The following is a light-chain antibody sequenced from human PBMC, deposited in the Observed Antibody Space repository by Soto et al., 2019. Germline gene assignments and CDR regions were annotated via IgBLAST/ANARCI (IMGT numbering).Light chain of an antibody. CDR1: SSDVGGYNY. V-gene: IGLV2-11*01. J-gene: IGLJ2*01. CDR3: CSYAGSDVV. Sequence: QSALTQPRSVSGSPGQSVTISCTGTSSDVGGYNYVSWYQQHPGKAPKLMIYDVSKRPSGVPDRFSGSKSGNTASLTISGLQADDEADYYCCSYAGSDVVFGGGTKLTVL. CDR2: DVS.